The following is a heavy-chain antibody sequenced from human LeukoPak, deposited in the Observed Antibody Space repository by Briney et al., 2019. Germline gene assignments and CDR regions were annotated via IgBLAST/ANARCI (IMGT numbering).Heavy chain of an antibody. Sequence: PGGSLRLSCAASGFTVSSNYMSWVRQAPGKGLEWASVIYSGGSTYYADSVKGRFTISRDNSKNTLYLQMNSLRAEDTAVYYCARDITGTTDDYWGQGTLVTVSS. CDR2: IYSGGST. CDR3: ARDITGTTDDY. V-gene: IGHV3-66*02. CDR1: GFTVSSNY. J-gene: IGHJ4*02. D-gene: IGHD1-20*01.